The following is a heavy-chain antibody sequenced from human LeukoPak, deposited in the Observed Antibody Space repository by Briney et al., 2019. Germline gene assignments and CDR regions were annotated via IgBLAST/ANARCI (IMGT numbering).Heavy chain of an antibody. Sequence: ASVKVSCKTSGYTFTSYDINWVRQVTGQGLEWVGGMDGNSGKTAYAQKFLGRVTISRNTSISTAYVELSSLRAEDTGVYYCARLYYYASSGYDALDIWGQGTMVAVSS. CDR2: MDGNSGKT. V-gene: IGHV1-8*01. CDR1: GYTFTSYD. J-gene: IGHJ3*02. D-gene: IGHD3-22*01. CDR3: ARLYYYASSGYDALDI.